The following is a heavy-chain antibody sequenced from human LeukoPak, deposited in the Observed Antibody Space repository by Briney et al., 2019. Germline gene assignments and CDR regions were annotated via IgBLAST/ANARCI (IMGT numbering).Heavy chain of an antibody. J-gene: IGHJ5*02. CDR3: ARAFWGRPDSSGWYFWFDP. CDR2: ISSSSSYI. CDR1: GFTFSSYA. V-gene: IGHV3-21*01. D-gene: IGHD6-19*01. Sequence: AGGSLRLSCAASGFTFSSYAMSWVRQAPGKGLEWVSSISSSSSYIYYADSVKGRFTISRDNAKNSLYLQMNSLRAEDTAVYYCARAFWGRPDSSGWYFWFDPWGQGTLVTVSS.